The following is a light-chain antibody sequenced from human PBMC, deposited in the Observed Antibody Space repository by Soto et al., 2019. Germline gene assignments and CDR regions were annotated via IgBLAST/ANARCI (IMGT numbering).Light chain of an antibody. CDR3: CSYAGDSAFV. CDR1: NSDVGAYNL. J-gene: IGLJ1*01. V-gene: IGLV2-23*02. CDR2: EVT. Sequence: QSVLTQPASVSGSPGQSITISCAGTNSDVGAYNLVSWYQQHPGEAPKALIYEVTKRPSGLSSRFAGSKSGNTASLTISGLQAEDEADYYCCSYAGDSAFVFGTGTKVTVL.